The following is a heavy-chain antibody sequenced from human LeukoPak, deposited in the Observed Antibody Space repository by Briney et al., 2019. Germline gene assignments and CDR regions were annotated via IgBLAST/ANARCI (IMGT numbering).Heavy chain of an antibody. Sequence: GGSLRLSCTGTGFTISSYWMRWVRQAPGKGLVWVSRINSDGSTTTYTDYMRGRFTFSRDNAKNSLYLQTNSLSAEDTAVYYCSITILGVVLVNNDAFDIWGQGTMVTVSS. CDR2: INSDGSTT. CDR1: GFTISSYW. V-gene: IGHV3-74*01. J-gene: IGHJ3*02. D-gene: IGHD3-3*01. CDR3: SITILGVVLVNNDAFDI.